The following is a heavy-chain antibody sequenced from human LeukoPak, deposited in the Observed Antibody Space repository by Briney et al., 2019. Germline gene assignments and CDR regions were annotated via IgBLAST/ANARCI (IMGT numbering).Heavy chain of an antibody. CDR3: ARHCGSNSCYSGWFDP. D-gene: IGHD2-2*01. Sequence: GSLRLSCAASGFTFNSYWMSWVRQAPGKGLEWVANINEDGSQKYYVGSVKGRFTSSRDNAKNSLYLQMNSLSAEDTAVYFCARHCGSNSCYSGWFDPWGQGTLVTVSS. J-gene: IGHJ5*02. CDR2: INEDGSQK. CDR1: GFTFNSYW. V-gene: IGHV3-7*01.